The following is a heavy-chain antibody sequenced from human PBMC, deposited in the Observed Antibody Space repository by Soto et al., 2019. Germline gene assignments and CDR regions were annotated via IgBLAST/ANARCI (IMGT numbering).Heavy chain of an antibody. V-gene: IGHV3-48*02. CDR1: GFTFRTYS. J-gene: IGHJ6*02. CDR3: ARVPSSGSYRSYYYYGMDV. D-gene: IGHD1-26*01. CDR2: ITSSSDTI. Sequence: GGSLRLSCAASGFTFRTYSMNWVRQAPGKGLEWVSYITSSSDTIYYGDSVQGRFTISRDNARNSLYLQVNSLRDEDTAVYYCARVPSSGSYRSYYYYGMDVWGQGTTVTLSS.